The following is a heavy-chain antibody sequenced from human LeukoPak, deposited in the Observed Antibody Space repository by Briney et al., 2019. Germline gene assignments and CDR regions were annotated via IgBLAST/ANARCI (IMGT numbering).Heavy chain of an antibody. CDR1: GFTFSSYS. D-gene: IGHD1-26*01. Sequence: GGSLRLSCAASGFTFSSYSMNWVRQAPGKGLEWVSSISSSSSYIYYADSVKGRFTISRDNAKNSLYLQMNSLRAEDTAVYYCASGLVGIVGAYFDHWGQGTLVTVSS. CDR3: ASGLVGIVGAYFDH. CDR2: ISSSSSYI. J-gene: IGHJ4*02. V-gene: IGHV3-21*01.